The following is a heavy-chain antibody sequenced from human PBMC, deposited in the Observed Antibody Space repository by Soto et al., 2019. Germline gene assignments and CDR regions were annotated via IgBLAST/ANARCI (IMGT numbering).Heavy chain of an antibody. D-gene: IGHD6-19*01. CDR3: AHIVVAGLGYYFDY. CDR1: GFSLSSTRMA. V-gene: IGHV2-5*02. CDR2: IYWDDDK. Sequence: QITLKESGPTLVKPTQTLTLTCTFSGFSLSSTRMAVGWIRQPPGKALEWLALIYWDDDKRYSPFLKSRLTITKDTSKTQVVPTMSNMDPVDTARYYCAHIVVAGLGYYFDYWGQGTLVTVSS. J-gene: IGHJ4*02.